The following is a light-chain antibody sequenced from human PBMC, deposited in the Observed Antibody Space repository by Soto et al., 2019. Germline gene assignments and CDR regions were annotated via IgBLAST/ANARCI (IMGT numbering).Light chain of an antibody. Sequence: EIVLTQSPGTLSLSPGERATLSCRASQSVSSNYLTWYQQKPGQAPRLLIYGASSRATGIPDRFSGSGSGTDFTLTISRLEPEDFALYYCQQYGSSPFTFGPGTKVAFK. CDR1: QSVSSNY. V-gene: IGKV3-20*01. CDR3: QQYGSSPFT. CDR2: GAS. J-gene: IGKJ3*01.